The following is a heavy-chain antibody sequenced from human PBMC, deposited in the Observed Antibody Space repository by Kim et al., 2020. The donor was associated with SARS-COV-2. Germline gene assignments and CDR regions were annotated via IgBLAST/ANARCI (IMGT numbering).Heavy chain of an antibody. D-gene: IGHD2-2*01. CDR1: GGSFSGYY. J-gene: IGHJ5*02. CDR3: ARELTPGVVVPARGWFDP. Sequence: SETLSLTCAVYGGSFSGYYWSWIRQPPGKGLEWIGEINHSGSTNYNPSLKSRVTISVDTSKNQFSLKLSSVTAADTAVYYCARELTPGVVVPARGWFDP. CDR2: INHSGST. V-gene: IGHV4-34*01.